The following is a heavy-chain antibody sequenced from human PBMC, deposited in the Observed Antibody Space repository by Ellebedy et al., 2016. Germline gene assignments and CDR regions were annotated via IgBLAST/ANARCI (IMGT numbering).Heavy chain of an antibody. V-gene: IGHV4-59*02. D-gene: IGHD3-10*01. J-gene: IGHJ6*02. CDR2: VFHTGTT. CDR1: GGSVSSDY. Sequence: SETLSLTCNVSGGSVSSDYWNWIRRPPGKGLEWIGYVFHTGTTNYNPSLKSRLTMSVDTSKSQFSLRLTSVTAADTAGYYCARLARITLIRGILGYHSMDVWGQGTAVTVS. CDR3: ARLARITLIRGILGYHSMDV.